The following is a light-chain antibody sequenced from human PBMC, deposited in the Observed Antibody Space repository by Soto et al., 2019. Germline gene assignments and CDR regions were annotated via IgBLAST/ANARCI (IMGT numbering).Light chain of an antibody. CDR2: WAS. Sequence: DIVMTQSPDSLAVSLGERATINCKSSQSVLYRSNNKNYLAWYQQKPGQPPKLLIYWASTRESGVPDRFSGSGSGTDFTLTISSLQAGDVAVYYCQQYYSIPYTFGQGTKLEIK. J-gene: IGKJ2*01. CDR3: QQYYSIPYT. CDR1: QSVLYRSNNKNY. V-gene: IGKV4-1*01.